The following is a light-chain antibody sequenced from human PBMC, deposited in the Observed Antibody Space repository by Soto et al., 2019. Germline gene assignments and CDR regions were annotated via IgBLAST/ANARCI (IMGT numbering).Light chain of an antibody. CDR1: SSDIGTYDY. V-gene: IGLV2-14*01. J-gene: IGLJ3*02. CDR3: NSYTRDSTWV. CDR2: DVT. Sequence: QSALTQPASVSGSPGQSIAISCTGTSSDIGTYDYVSWYQQLPGKAPKVLIYDVTYRPSGVSNRFSGAKSGSTASLTITGLQAEDEADYYCNSYTRDSTWVFGGGTKLTVL.